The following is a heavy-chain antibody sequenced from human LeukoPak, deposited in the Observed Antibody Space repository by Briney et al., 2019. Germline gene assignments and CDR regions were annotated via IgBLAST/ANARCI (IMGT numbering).Heavy chain of an antibody. CDR3: ATELVARGPAFDM. J-gene: IGHJ3*02. CDR1: AYTFTGNY. Sequence: ASVKVSCKPSAYTFTGNYVHWVRQAPGQGLEWMGWINPNSGGTNYAQKFQGRVTMTSDTSISTVYMELSSLKSDDTAVYYCATELVARGPAFDMWGQGTMVTVAS. CDR2: INPNSGGT. V-gene: IGHV1-2*02. D-gene: IGHD2-8*02.